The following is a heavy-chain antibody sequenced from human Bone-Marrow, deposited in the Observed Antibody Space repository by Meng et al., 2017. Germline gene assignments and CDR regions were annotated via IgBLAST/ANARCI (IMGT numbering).Heavy chain of an antibody. CDR1: SGSFSGYY. J-gene: IGHJ6*02. CDR2: INHSGST. CDR3: ARKRTLYCSGGSCYWFYYYYGMDV. Sequence: SETLSLTCAVYSGSFSGYYWSWIRQPPGKGLEWIGEINHSGSTNYNPSLKSRVTISVDTSKNQFSLKLSSVTAADTAVYYCARKRTLYCSGGSCYWFYYYYGMDVWGQGTTVTVSS. V-gene: IGHV4-34*01. D-gene: IGHD2-15*01.